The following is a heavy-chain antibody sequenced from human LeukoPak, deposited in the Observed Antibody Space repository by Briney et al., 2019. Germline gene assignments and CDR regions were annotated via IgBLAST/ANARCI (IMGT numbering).Heavy chain of an antibody. CDR2: INPNSGGT. CDR3: ARSSNYDVPRYFDY. D-gene: IGHD4-11*01. CDR1: GYTFTGYY. V-gene: IGHV1-2*02. J-gene: IGHJ4*02. Sequence: ASVKVSCKASGYTFTGYYMHWVRQAPGQGLEWMGWINPNSGGTNYAQKFQGRVTMTRDTSISTAYMELSRLRSDDTAVYYCARSSNYDVPRYFDYWGQGTLVTVSS.